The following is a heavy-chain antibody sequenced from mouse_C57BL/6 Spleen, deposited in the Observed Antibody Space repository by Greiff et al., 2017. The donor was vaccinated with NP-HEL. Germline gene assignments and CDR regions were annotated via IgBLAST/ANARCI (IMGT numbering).Heavy chain of an antibody. J-gene: IGHJ2*01. CDR1: GYTFTSYW. CDR2: IDPSDSYT. Sequence: QVQLQQPGAELVMPGASVKLSCKASGYTFTSYWMHWVKQRPGQGLEWIGEIDPSDSYTNYNQKFKGKSTLTVDKSSSTAYMQLSSLTSEDSAVYYCARRGIDWDENYWGQGTTLTVSS. V-gene: IGHV1-69*01. CDR3: ARRGIDWDENY. D-gene: IGHD4-1*01.